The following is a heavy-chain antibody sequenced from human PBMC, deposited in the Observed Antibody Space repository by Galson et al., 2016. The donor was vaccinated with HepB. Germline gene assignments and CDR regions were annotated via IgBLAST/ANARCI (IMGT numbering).Heavy chain of an antibody. D-gene: IGHD3-10*01. Sequence: SLRLSCAASGFTFSSYSMNWVRQAPGKGLEWVSYISSSSRTIYYADSVKGRFTISRDNAKNSLYLQMNSLRDEDTAVYFCAAQSDSYYGSGSYYNPFDYWGQGTLVTVSS. CDR1: GFTFSSYS. J-gene: IGHJ4*02. CDR2: ISSSSRTI. CDR3: AAQSDSYYGSGSYYNPFDY. V-gene: IGHV3-48*02.